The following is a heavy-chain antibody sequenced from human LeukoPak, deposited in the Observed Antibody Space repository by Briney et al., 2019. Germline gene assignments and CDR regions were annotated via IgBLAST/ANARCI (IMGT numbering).Heavy chain of an antibody. D-gene: IGHD3-10*01. Sequence: GGSLRLSCAASGITFSSYIVNWIRQGLGKGLEWVSSIISRSSYMYYADSVKGRFTISRDNAKNSLYLQMNSLRAEDTAVYYCATMPGDYFGSGSYPNPDYWGQGTLVTVSS. V-gene: IGHV3-21*01. J-gene: IGHJ4*02. CDR2: IISRSSYM. CDR3: ATMPGDYFGSGSYPNPDY. CDR1: GITFSSYI.